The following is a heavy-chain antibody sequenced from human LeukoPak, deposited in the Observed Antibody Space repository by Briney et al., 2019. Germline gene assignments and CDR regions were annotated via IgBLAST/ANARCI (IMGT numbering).Heavy chain of an antibody. CDR2: INHSGST. CDR1: GGSFSGYY. V-gene: IGHV4-34*01. Sequence: SETLSLTCAVYGGSFSGYYWSWIRQPPGKGLEWIGEINHSGSTNYIPSLKSRVTISVDTSKNQSSLKLSSVTAADTAVYYCARSPRGGSGSYDYWGQGTLVTVSS. CDR3: ARSPRGGSGSYDY. J-gene: IGHJ4*02. D-gene: IGHD3-10*01.